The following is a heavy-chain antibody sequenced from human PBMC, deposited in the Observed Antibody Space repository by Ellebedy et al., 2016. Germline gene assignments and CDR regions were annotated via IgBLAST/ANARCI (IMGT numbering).Heavy chain of an antibody. CDR2: ISAYNGNT. CDR1: GYTFTSYY. Sequence: ASVKVSXKASGYTFTSYYMHWVRQAPGQGLEWMGWISAYNGNTNYAQKLQGRVTMTTDTSTSTAYMELSSLRSEDTAVYYCARKNAFDIWGQGTMVTVSS. V-gene: IGHV1-18*04. J-gene: IGHJ3*02. CDR3: ARKNAFDI.